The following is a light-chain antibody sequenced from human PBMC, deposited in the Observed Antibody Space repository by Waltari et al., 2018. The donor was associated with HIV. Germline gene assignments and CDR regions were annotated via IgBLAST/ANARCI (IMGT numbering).Light chain of an antibody. Sequence: QSVLTQPPSASGTPGQRVTISCSGSSTNIGSNYVYWYQPLPGTATKLLIYGTNPRPARVPDRFAGSKSGTSASLTSSGLRSEDEAAYYCAAWDGSLSGRVFGGGTKLTVL. V-gene: IGLV1-47*01. J-gene: IGLJ3*02. CDR1: STNIGSNY. CDR3: AAWDGSLSGRV. CDR2: GTN.